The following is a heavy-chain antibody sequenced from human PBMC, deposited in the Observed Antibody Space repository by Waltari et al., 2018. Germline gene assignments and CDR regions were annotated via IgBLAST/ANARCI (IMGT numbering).Heavy chain of an antibody. J-gene: IGHJ4*02. D-gene: IGHD3-22*01. CDR3: ARSSGYYSFSY. Sequence: QVQMQESGPGLVKPSETLSLNCDVSGYSISGYFWGWIRQPPGKGLGWIGSIFHSGKTYYNPSLKSRVTLSVDTSRNQISLKLSSVTAADTAVYYCARSSGYYSFSYWGQGTLVTVSS. CDR1: GYSISGYF. CDR2: IFHSGKT. V-gene: IGHV4-38-2*01.